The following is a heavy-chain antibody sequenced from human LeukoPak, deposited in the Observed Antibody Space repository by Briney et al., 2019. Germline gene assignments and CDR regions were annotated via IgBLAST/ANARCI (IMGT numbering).Heavy chain of an antibody. V-gene: IGHV3-7*01. CDR2: IRQDGGEK. CDR1: GFTFTDYW. CDR3: ARDGTAPGLYFDL. D-gene: IGHD6-13*01. J-gene: IGHJ4*01. Sequence: GGSLRLSCAVSGFTFTDYWMNWVRQAPGKGLEWVASIRQDGGEKSYVDSVKGRFTISRDNTKNSLYLQMSSLRVEDTAVYCCARDGTAPGLYFDLWGQGTLVTVSS.